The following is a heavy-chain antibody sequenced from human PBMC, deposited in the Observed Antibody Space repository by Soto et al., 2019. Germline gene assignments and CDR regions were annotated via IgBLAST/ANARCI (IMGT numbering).Heavy chain of an antibody. D-gene: IGHD3-10*01. V-gene: IGHV1-18*04. Sequence: VKVSCKASAYTFTTYGISWVRQAPGQGLEWMGWISGYNGQTNYPQKFRGRVTLTTDTSTSTAYMELRSLRSDDTAMYYCARDNRKELWVEGLNAMDVWGQGTTVTVSS. CDR1: AYTFTTYG. J-gene: IGHJ6*02. CDR2: ISGYNGQT. CDR3: ARDNRKELWVEGLNAMDV.